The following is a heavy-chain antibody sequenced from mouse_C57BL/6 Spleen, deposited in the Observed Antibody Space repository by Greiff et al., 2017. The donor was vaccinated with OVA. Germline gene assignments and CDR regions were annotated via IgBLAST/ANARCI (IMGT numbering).Heavy chain of an antibody. CDR2: IYPRSGNT. CDR1: GYTFTSYG. J-gene: IGHJ1*03. V-gene: IGHV1-81*01. D-gene: IGHD2-5*01. Sequence: VKLKQSGAELARPGASVKLSCKASGYTFTSYGISWVKQRTGQGLEWIGEIYPRSGNTYYNEKFKGKATLTADKSSSTAYMELRSLTSEDSAVYFCAREDSNYLHWYFDVWGTGTTVTVSS. CDR3: AREDSNYLHWYFDV.